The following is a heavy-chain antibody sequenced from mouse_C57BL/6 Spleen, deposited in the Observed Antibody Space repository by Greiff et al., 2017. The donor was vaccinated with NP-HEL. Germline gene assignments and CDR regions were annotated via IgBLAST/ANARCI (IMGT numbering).Heavy chain of an antibody. CDR3: ARYDYDAGGYAMDY. CDR2: INPNNGGT. CDR1: GYTFTDYN. D-gene: IGHD2-4*01. V-gene: IGHV1-18*01. Sequence: VQLQQSGPELVKPGASVKIPCKASGYTFTDYNMDWVKQSHGKSLEWIGDINPNNGGTIYNQKFKGKATLTVDKSSSTAYMELRSLTSEDTAVYYCARYDYDAGGYAMDYWGQGTSVTVSS. J-gene: IGHJ4*01.